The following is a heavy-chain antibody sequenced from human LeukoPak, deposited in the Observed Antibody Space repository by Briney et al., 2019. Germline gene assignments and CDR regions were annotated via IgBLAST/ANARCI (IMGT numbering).Heavy chain of an antibody. Sequence: PSETLSLTCTVSGGSTSDYYWSWIRQPPGKGLEWIGYIYSGSTNYNPSLKSRVTISVDTSKSQFSLKLSSVTAADTAVYYCAREGYDFWIDYWGQGTLVTVSS. D-gene: IGHD3-3*01. V-gene: IGHV4-59*01. CDR2: IYSGST. CDR1: GGSTSDYY. J-gene: IGHJ4*02. CDR3: AREGYDFWIDY.